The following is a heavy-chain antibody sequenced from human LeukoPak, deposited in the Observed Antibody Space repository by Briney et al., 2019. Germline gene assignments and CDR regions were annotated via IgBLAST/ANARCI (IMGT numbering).Heavy chain of an antibody. D-gene: IGHD3-3*01. J-gene: IGHJ4*02. CDR2: ISYDGSNK. CDR1: GFTFSSYG. CDR3: AKPPLYDFWSGYFDY. Sequence: GGSLRLSCAASGFTFSSYGMHWVRQAPGKGLEWVAVISYDGSNKYYADSVKGRFTISRDNSKNTLYLQMNSLRAEDTAVYYCAKPPLYDFWSGYFDYWGQGTLVTVSP. V-gene: IGHV3-30*18.